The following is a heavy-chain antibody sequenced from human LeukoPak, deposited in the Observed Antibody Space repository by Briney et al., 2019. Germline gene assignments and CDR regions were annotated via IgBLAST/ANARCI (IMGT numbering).Heavy chain of an antibody. Sequence: SETLSLTCTVSGGSISTYYWSWIRQPPGKGLEWIGYIYNSGSTNYNPSLKSRVTISVDTSKNQFSLKLSSVTAADTAVYYCARDRSGYAYWGQGTLVTVSS. V-gene: IGHV4-59*08. J-gene: IGHJ4*02. CDR3: ARDRSGYAY. CDR2: IYNSGST. D-gene: IGHD3-3*01. CDR1: GGSISTYY.